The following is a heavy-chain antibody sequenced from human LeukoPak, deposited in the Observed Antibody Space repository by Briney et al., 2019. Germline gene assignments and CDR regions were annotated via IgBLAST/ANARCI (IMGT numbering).Heavy chain of an antibody. Sequence: PGGSLRLSCAASGFTFSSYWMSRVRDAPGKRQEWVANIKQDGMEKYYVDSVKGRFTNYRDNAKSSLLLQMNSLRAEDTAVYSCARDLQGGYYYYYYYGMDVWGQGTTVTVSS. CDR1: GFTFSSYW. V-gene: IGHV3-7*01. CDR2: IKQDGMEK. D-gene: IGHD2-21*02. J-gene: IGHJ6*01. CDR3: ARDLQGGYYYYYYYGMDV.